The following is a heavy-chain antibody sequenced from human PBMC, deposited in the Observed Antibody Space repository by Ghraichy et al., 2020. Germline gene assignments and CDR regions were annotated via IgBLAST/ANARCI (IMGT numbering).Heavy chain of an antibody. Sequence: TLSLTCSVSGGSISNTDYYWNWIRQSPGKGLEWIGSIYYSGDTDYNPSLESRLTMSIDTSKNLFSLTLTSVTAADTAIYFCAREGPYYYGYDVWGRGTTVTISS. CDR3: AREGPYYYGYDV. CDR1: GGSISNTDYY. CDR2: IYYSGDT. V-gene: IGHV4-30-4*08. J-gene: IGHJ6*02.